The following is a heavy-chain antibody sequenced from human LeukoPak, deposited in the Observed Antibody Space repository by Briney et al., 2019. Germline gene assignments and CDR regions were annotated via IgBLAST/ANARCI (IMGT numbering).Heavy chain of an antibody. CDR1: GYTFTSYD. CDR2: MNPNSGNT. D-gene: IGHD3-22*01. CDR3: ARGSIRMIVATSPSFSY. V-gene: IGHV1-8*01. J-gene: IGHJ4*02. Sequence: ASVKVSCKASGYTFTSYDINWVRQATGQGLEWMGWMNPNSGNTGYAQKFQGRVTMTRNTSISTAYMELSSLRSDDTAVYYCARGSIRMIVATSPSFSYWGQGTLVTVSS.